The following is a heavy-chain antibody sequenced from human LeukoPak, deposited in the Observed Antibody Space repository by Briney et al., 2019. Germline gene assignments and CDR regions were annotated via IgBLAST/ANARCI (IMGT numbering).Heavy chain of an antibody. D-gene: IGHD6-13*01. CDR3: ATLSSSFYYFDY. CDR2: ISYDGSNK. V-gene: IGHV3-30-3*01. J-gene: IGHJ4*02. Sequence: GKSLRLSCGASGFIFRTYAMHWVRQAPGKGLEWVAVISYDGSNKYYADSVKGRFTISRDNSKNTLYLQMNSLRAEDTAVYYCATLSSSFYYFDYWGQGTLVTVSS. CDR1: GFIFRTYA.